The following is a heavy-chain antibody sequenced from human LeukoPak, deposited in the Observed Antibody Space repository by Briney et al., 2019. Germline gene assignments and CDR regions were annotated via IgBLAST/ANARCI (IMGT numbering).Heavy chain of an antibody. D-gene: IGHD5-18*01. CDR3: ARRFVDTSTGAFDI. CDR2: IYYIGST. J-gene: IGHJ3*02. CDR1: GGSISSYY. V-gene: IGHV4-59*08. Sequence: SETLSLTCTVSGGSISSYYWSWIRQPPGKGLGWIEYIYYIGSTNYNPSLKSRVTISVDTSKNHFSLKLSSVTAADTAVYYCARRFVDTSTGAFDIWGQGTMVTVSS.